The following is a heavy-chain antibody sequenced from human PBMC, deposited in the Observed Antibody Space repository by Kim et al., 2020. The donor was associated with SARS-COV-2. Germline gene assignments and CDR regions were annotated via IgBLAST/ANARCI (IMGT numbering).Heavy chain of an antibody. D-gene: IGHD6-13*01. CDR3: ARMRVYQLNSDP. J-gene: IGHJ5*02. Sequence: YAVYVKRRITIHPDTSKNKFALQLNSVTPEDTAVYYCARMRVYQLNSDPWGQGTLVTVSS. V-gene: IGHV6-1*01.